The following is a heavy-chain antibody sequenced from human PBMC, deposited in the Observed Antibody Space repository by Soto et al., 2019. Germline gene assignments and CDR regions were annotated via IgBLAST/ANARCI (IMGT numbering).Heavy chain of an antibody. V-gene: IGHV1-2*02. CDR3: ARPLKYYYDSSGYYSNDAFDI. D-gene: IGHD3-22*01. CDR2: INPNSGGT. Sequence: GASVKVSCKASGYTFTGYYMHWVRQAPGQGLEWMGWINPNSGGTNYAQKFQGRVTMTRDTSISTAYMELSRLRSDDTAVYYCARPLKYYYDSSGYYSNDAFDIWGQGTMVTVSS. CDR1: GYTFTGYY. J-gene: IGHJ3*02.